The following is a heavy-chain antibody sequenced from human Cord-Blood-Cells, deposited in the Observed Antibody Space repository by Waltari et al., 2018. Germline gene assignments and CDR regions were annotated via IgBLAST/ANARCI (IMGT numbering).Heavy chain of an antibody. V-gene: IGHV4-39*01. CDR1: GGSITSSSSY. CDR3: ASHLPLYGDYFDY. CDR2: IYYSGST. Sequence: QLQLQESGPGLVKPSETLSLTVTVFGGSITSSSSYWGWIRQPPGKGLEWIGSIYYSGSTYYNPSLKSRVTISVDTSKNQFSLKLSSVTAADTAVYYCASHLPLYGDYFDYWGQGTLVTVSS. J-gene: IGHJ4*02. D-gene: IGHD4-17*01.